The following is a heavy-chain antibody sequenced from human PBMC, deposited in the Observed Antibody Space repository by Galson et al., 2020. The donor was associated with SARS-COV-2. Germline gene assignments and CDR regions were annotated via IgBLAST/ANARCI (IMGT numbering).Heavy chain of an antibody. CDR1: GFTFSSYA. D-gene: IGHD3-22*01. Sequence: TGGSLRLSCAASGFTFSSYAMSWVRQAPGKGLEWVSAISGSGGSTYYADSVKGRFTISRDNSKNTLYLQMNSLRAEDTAVYYCAPGRTMIVVVNSFDYWGQGTLVTVSS. CDR2: ISGSGGST. J-gene: IGHJ4*02. V-gene: IGHV3-23*01. CDR3: APGRTMIVVVNSFDY.